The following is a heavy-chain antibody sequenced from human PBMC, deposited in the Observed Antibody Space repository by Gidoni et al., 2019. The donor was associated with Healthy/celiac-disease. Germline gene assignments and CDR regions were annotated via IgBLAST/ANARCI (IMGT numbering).Heavy chain of an antibody. V-gene: IGHV3-15*01. J-gene: IGHJ6*02. D-gene: IGHD2-2*01. CDR2: IKSKTDGGTT. CDR3: TTDGPPYCSSTSCYLLDYYYYGMDV. CDR1: GFTFSNAW. Sequence: EVQLVESGGGLVKPGGSLRLSCAASGFTFSNAWMSWVRQAPGKGLEWVGRIKSKTDGGTTDYAAPVKGRFTISRDDSKNTLYLQMNSLKTEDTAVYYCTTDGPPYCSSTSCYLLDYYYYGMDVWGQGTTVTVSS.